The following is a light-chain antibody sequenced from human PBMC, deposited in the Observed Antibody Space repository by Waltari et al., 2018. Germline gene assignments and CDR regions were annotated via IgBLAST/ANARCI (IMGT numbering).Light chain of an antibody. CDR2: DAS. J-gene: IGKJ4*01. V-gene: IGKV1-33*01. Sequence: DIQMTQSPSSLSASVGYRFTITCPSSQDISNYLNWYQQKQGKAPKLLIYDASNLETGVPSRFSGSGSGTDFTFTISSLQPEDIATYYCQQYDNLPLTFGGGTKVEIK. CDR3: QQYDNLPLT. CDR1: QDISNY.